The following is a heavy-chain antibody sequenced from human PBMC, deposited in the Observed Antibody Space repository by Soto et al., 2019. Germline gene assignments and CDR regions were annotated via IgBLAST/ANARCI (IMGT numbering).Heavy chain of an antibody. Sequence: SVKISSKASGGTFSSYAISWVRQAPGQGLEWMGGIIPIFGTANYAQKFQGRVTITADESTSTAYMELSSLRSEDTAVYYCARGIAAAGTRWFDHSGQGSLFTVSS. CDR2: IIPIFGTA. CDR1: GGTFSSYA. CDR3: ARGIAAAGTRWFDH. D-gene: IGHD6-13*01. J-gene: IGHJ5*02. V-gene: IGHV1-69*13.